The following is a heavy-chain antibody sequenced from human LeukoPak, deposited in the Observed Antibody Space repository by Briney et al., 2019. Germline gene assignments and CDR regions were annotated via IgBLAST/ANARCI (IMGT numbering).Heavy chain of an antibody. V-gene: IGHV3-23*01. CDR2: ISGNGGST. Sequence: QPGGSLRLSCAASGFTFSSYAMSWVRQAPGKGLEWVSAISGNGGSTFYTDAVKGRFTISRDKTKNTLYLQMNSLRAEDTAVYYCAKSAYYDASGYYREYYFDYWGQGTLVTVSS. D-gene: IGHD3-22*01. CDR3: AKSAYYDASGYYREYYFDY. J-gene: IGHJ4*02. CDR1: GFTFSSYA.